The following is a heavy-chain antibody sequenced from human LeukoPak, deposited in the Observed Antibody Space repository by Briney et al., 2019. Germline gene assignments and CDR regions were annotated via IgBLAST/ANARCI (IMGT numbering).Heavy chain of an antibody. D-gene: IGHD6-13*01. CDR1: GYTFTSYA. CDR3: ARDEIAAAGKGDY. V-gene: IGHV1-3*01. Sequence: GSVKVSCKASGYTFTSYAMHWVRQAPGQRLEWMGWINAGNGNTKYSQKFQGRVTITRDTSASTAYMELSSLRSEDTAVYYCARDEIAAAGKGDYWGQGTLVTVSS. J-gene: IGHJ4*02. CDR2: INAGNGNT.